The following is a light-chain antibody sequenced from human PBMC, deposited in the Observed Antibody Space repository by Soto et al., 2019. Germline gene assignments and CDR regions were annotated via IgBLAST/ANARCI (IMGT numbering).Light chain of an antibody. Sequence: DIVLEQSPGTLSLSPGESATLSCRASQSVRSGYLAWYQQKPGQAPRLLIYGASSRASGIRDSFSGSGSGTDFTLTISRLEPEDFATYFCQQIYSAPLTFGGGTKVEIK. CDR1: QSVRSGY. CDR3: QQIYSAPLT. J-gene: IGKJ4*01. CDR2: GAS. V-gene: IGKV3-20*01.